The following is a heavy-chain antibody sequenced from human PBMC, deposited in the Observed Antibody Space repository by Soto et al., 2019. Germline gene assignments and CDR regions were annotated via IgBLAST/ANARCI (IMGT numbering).Heavy chain of an antibody. V-gene: IGHV1-69*13. D-gene: IGHD5-12*01. CDR2: IIPIFGTA. CDR1: GGTFSSYA. Sequence: VASVKVSCKASGGTFSSYAISWVRQAPGQGLEWMGGIIPIFGTANYAQKFQGRVTITADESTSTAYMELSSLRSEDTAVYYCATPGMVATLAFDYWGQGTLVTVSS. CDR3: ATPGMVATLAFDY. J-gene: IGHJ4*02.